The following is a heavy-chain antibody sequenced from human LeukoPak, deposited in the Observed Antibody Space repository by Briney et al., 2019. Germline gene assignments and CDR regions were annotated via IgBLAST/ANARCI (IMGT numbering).Heavy chain of an antibody. Sequence: ASVKVSCKASGGTFSSYVVSWVRQAPGQGLEWMGWVNPNSGDTNYAQNFQARVTMTWDTSISTVYLELSRLTSDDTAVYYCARSSLDWYFDLWGRGTLLTVSS. CDR1: GGTFSSYV. CDR3: ARSSLDWYFDL. J-gene: IGHJ2*01. V-gene: IGHV1-2*02. CDR2: VNPNSGDT.